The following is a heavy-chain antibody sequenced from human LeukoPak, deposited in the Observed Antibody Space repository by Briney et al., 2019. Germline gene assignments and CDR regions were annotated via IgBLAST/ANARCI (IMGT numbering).Heavy chain of an antibody. CDR3: ARDGGGTGTMWWAFDI. D-gene: IGHD1-7*01. V-gene: IGHV1-69*05. CDR2: IIPIFGTA. Sequence: SVKVSCKASGYTFTSYGISGVRQAPGQGREWMGGIIPIFGTANYAQKFQGRVTITTDESTSTAYMELSSLRSEDTAVYYCARDGGGTGTMWWAFDIWGQGTMVTVSS. J-gene: IGHJ3*02. CDR1: GYTFTSYG.